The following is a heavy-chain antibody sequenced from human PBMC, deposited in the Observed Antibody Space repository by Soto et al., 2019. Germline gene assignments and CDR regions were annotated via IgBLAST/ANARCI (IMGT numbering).Heavy chain of an antibody. CDR1: GFTFSSYS. CDR2: ISSSSSYI. J-gene: IGHJ3*02. Sequence: PGGSLRLSCAASGFTFSSYSMNWVRQAPGKGLEWVSSISSSSSYIYYADSVKGRFTISRDNAKSSLYLQMNSLRAEDTAVYYCARDRVVPAATAAFDIWGQGTMVTVSS. D-gene: IGHD2-2*01. CDR3: ARDRVVPAATAAFDI. V-gene: IGHV3-21*01.